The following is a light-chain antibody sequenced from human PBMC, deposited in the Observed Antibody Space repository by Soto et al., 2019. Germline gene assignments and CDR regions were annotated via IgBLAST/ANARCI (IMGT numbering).Light chain of an antibody. J-gene: IGLJ1*01. CDR1: SSNIGAGYD. V-gene: IGLV1-40*01. CDR3: QSYDSSLSTYV. Sequence: VLTQPPSVSGAPGQRVTISCTGSSSNIGAGYDVHWYQQLPGTAPKLLIYGNSNRPSGVPDRFSGSKSGTSASLAITGLQAEDEADYYCQSYDSSLSTYVFGTGTKLTVL. CDR2: GNS.